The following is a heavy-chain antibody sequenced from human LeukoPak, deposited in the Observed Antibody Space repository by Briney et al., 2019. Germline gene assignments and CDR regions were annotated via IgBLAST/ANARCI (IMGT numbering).Heavy chain of an antibody. CDR2: IYYSGST. V-gene: IGHV4-59*01. J-gene: IGHJ5*02. CDR3: ARVQNWFDP. Sequence: TPSETLSLPCTVSGGSISSYYWSWIRQPPGKGLEWIGYIYYSGSTNYNPSLKSRVTISVDTSKNQFSLKLSSVTAADTAVYYCARVQNWFDPWGQGTLVTVSS. CDR1: GGSISSYY.